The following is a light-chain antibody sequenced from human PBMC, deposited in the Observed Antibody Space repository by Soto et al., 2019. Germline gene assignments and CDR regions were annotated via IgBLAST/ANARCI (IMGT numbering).Light chain of an antibody. CDR2: AAY. CDR1: QSISSY. V-gene: IGKV1-39*01. CDR3: QLHPNAGT. J-gene: IGKJ1*01. Sequence: KETIPFRASQSISSYLNWYRQKPGKAPKLLIFAAYTLVRGVLSRFSGRGYGAVWTRTISSLHVPDSATLDCQLHPNAGTVGQGTKVDIK.